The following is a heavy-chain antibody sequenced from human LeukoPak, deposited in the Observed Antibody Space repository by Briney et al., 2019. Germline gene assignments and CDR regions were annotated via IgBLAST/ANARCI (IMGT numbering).Heavy chain of an antibody. V-gene: IGHV3-7*01. D-gene: IGHD1-26*01. J-gene: IGHJ4*02. CDR1: GFPLSNHW. CDR2: ITQGGTDK. Sequence: GGSLRLSCAASGFPLSNHWMTWVRQAPGKGLEWVATITQGGTDKFYVDSVKGRFTISGDNAKNSLYLQMNSLRAEDTAIYYCARDPFELWGQGTLVTVSS. CDR3: ARDPFEL.